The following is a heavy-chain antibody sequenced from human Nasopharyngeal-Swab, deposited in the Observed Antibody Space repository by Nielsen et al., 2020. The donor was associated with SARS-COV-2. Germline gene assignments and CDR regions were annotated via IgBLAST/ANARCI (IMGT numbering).Heavy chain of an antibody. V-gene: IGHV3-30-3*01. CDR1: GFTFSSYA. J-gene: IGHJ6*02. CDR3: ARGRGGGYDPWGYYYYDMDV. CDR2: ISYDGSNK. D-gene: IGHD5-12*01. Sequence: GGSLRLSCAASGFTFSSYAMHWVRQAPGKGLEWVAVISYDGSNKYYADSVKGRFTISRDNSKNTLYLQMNSLRAEDTAVYYCARGRGGGYDPWGYYYYDMDVWGHGTTVTVSS.